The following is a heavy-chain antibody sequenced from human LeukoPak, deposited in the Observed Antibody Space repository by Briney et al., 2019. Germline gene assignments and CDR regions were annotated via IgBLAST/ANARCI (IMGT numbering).Heavy chain of an antibody. CDR2: INHSGST. J-gene: IGHJ6*03. Sequence: SETLSLTCAVYGGSLSGYYWSWIRQPPGKGLEWIGEINHSGSTNYNPSLKSRVTISVDTSKNQFSLKLSSVTAADTAVYYCARGRGVRGVMANYYMDVWGKGTTVTVSS. CDR3: ARGRGVRGVMANYYMDV. V-gene: IGHV4-34*01. D-gene: IGHD3-10*01. CDR1: GGSLSGYY.